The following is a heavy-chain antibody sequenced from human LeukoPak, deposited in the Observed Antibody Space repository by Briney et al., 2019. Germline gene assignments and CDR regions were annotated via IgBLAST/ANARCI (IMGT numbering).Heavy chain of an antibody. V-gene: IGHV3-53*01. Sequence: PGGSLRLSCAASGFTVSSNYMSWGRQAPGKGLEWVSVIYSGGSTYYADSVKGRFTISRDNSKNTLYLQMNSLRADDTAVYYCARAKRSARNYYYYYGMDVWGQGTTVTVSS. D-gene: IGHD6-19*01. CDR1: GFTVSSNY. CDR2: IYSGGST. CDR3: ARAKRSARNYYYYYGMDV. J-gene: IGHJ6*02.